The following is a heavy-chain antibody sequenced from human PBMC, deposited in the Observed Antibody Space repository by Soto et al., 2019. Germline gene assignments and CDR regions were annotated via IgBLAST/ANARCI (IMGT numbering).Heavy chain of an antibody. CDR2: IYYSGST. CDR3: ARGSGPNDAFDI. D-gene: IGHD2-15*01. CDR1: GGSVSSGSYY. V-gene: IGHV4-61*01. J-gene: IGHJ3*02. Sequence: QVQLQESGPGLVKPSETLSLTCTVSGGSVSSGSYYWSWIRQPPGKGLEWIGYIYYSGSTNYNPSLKGRVTISVDTSKNQFSLKLSSVTAADTAVYYCARGSGPNDAFDIWGQGTMVTVSS.